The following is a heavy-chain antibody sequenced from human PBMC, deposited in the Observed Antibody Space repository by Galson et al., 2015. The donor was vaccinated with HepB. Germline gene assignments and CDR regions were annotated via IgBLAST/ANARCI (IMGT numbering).Heavy chain of an antibody. CDR3: AVPGGYSSGWSYYYGMDV. CDR2: IVVGSGNT. Sequence: SVKVSCKASGFTFTSSAVQWVRQARGQRLEWIGWIVVGSGNTNYAQKFQERVTITRDMSTSTAYMEMSSLRSEDTAVYYCAVPGGYSSGWSYYYGMDVWGQGTTVTVSS. D-gene: IGHD6-19*01. CDR1: GFTFTSSA. J-gene: IGHJ6*02. V-gene: IGHV1-58*01.